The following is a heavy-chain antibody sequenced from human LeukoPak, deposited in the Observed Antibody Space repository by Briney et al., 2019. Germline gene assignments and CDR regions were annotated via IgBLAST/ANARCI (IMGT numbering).Heavy chain of an antibody. Sequence: SETLSLTCAVYGGSFSGYYWSWIRQPPGKGLEWIGEINHSGSTYYNPSLKSRVTISVDTSKNQFSLKLSSVTAADTAVYYCARDAGSPGAFDIWGQGTMVTVSS. V-gene: IGHV4-34*01. D-gene: IGHD1-26*01. J-gene: IGHJ3*02. CDR1: GGSFSGYY. CDR2: INHSGST. CDR3: ARDAGSPGAFDI.